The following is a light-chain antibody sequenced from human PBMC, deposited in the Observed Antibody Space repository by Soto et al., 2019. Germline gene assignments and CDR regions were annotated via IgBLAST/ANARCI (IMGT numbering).Light chain of an antibody. CDR2: GAS. CDR1: QSVSSS. J-gene: IGKJ1*01. Sequence: IVLTQSPATLSLSPWERATLSCRASQSVSSSLAWYQHKPGQAPRLLIYGASTRATGIPARFSGSGSGTEFTLTISSLQSEDLAVYYCQQYKNWLTWTFGQGTKVDIK. CDR3: QQYKNWLTWT. V-gene: IGKV3-15*01.